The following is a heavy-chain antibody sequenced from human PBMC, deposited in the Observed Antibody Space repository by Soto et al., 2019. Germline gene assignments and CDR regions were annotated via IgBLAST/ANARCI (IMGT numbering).Heavy chain of an antibody. CDR1: GGSFSGYY. CDR2: INHSGST. Sequence: QVQLQQWGAGLLKPSETLSLTCAVYGGSFSGYYWSWIRQPPGKGLEWIGEINHSGSTNYNPSLKCRVTRSVDTSKNQFSLKLSSVPAADTAVYYCARGSPLLTGPYFDYWGQGTLVTVSS. J-gene: IGHJ4*02. V-gene: IGHV4-34*01. D-gene: IGHD3-9*01. CDR3: ARGSPLLTGPYFDY.